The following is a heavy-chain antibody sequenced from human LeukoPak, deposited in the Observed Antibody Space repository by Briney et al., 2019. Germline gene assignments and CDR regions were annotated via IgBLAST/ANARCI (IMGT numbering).Heavy chain of an antibody. Sequence: SETLSLTCIVSGGSISSYYWSWIRHPAGKGLEWIGKIHTSGSPNYNPSLKGRVAMSVDTSKNQFSLELSSVTAADTAVYYCAGRAQTTGWSFDYWGQGALVTVSS. V-gene: IGHV4-4*07. J-gene: IGHJ4*02. CDR1: GGSISSYY. CDR2: IHTSGSP. D-gene: IGHD6-19*01. CDR3: AGRAQTTGWSFDY.